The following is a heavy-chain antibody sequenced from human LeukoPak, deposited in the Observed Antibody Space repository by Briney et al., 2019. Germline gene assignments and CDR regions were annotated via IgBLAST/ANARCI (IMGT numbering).Heavy chain of an antibody. D-gene: IGHD4-17*01. CDR1: GFTFNSYN. J-gene: IGHJ4*02. CDR2: ISSSSSYI. CDR3: ARDPSSGDYGPYYFDY. Sequence: PGGSLRLSCAASGFTFNSYNMNWVRQAPGKGLEWVSSISSSSSYIYYADSVKGRFTISRDNAKNSLYLQMNSLRAEDTAVYYCARDPSSGDYGPYYFDYWGQGTLVTVSS. V-gene: IGHV3-21*01.